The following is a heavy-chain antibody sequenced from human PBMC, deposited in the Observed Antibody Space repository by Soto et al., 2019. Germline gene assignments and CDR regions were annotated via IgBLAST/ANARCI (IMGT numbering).Heavy chain of an antibody. V-gene: IGHV2-5*01. CDR3: AHSYGGYEIIYFDF. J-gene: IGHJ4*02. D-gene: IGHD5-12*01. Sequence: GSGPTLVNPTQTLTLTCTFSGFSFTTAGVAVGWIRQTPGGALEWLTLIYYNDDRRFSPSLKTRLTITGDTSKNQVVLSLTNVDPGGTATYFCAHSYGGYEIIYFDFWGQGIPVTVSS. CDR2: IYYNDDR. CDR1: GFSFTTAGVA.